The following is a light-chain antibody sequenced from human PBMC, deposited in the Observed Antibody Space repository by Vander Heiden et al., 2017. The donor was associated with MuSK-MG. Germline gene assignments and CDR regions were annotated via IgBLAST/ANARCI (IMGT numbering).Light chain of an antibody. CDR2: EDN. Sequence: DSQRKTVIISCTRSSVSIASNYVQWYQQRPSSAPTTVIYEDNQRPSGVPDRFSGSFYSASNSAPLPIVAVETAGDADYYYQSYPSNDVVFGGGTKLTVL. J-gene: IGLJ2*01. CDR3: QSYPSNDVV. CDR1: SVSIASNY. V-gene: IGLV6-57*03.